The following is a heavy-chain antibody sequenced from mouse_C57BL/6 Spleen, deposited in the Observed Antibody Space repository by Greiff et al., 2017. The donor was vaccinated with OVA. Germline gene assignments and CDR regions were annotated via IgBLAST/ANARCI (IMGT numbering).Heavy chain of an antibody. D-gene: IGHD2-1*01. CDR2: IWRGGST. CDR1: GFSLTSYG. V-gene: IGHV2-2*01. Sequence: VKLQESGPGLVQPSQSLSITCTVSGFSLTSYGVHWVRQSPGKGLEWLGVIWRGGSTDYNAAFISRLSISKDNSKSQVFFKMNSLQADDTAVYYCAREDGNYEGFAYWGQGTLVTVSA. J-gene: IGHJ3*01. CDR3: AREDGNYEGFAY.